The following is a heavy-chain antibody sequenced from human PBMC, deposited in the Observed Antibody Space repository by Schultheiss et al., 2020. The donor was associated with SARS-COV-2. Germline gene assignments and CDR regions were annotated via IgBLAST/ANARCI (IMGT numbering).Heavy chain of an antibody. CDR2: INHSGST. Sequence: SQTLSLTCAVYGGSFSGYYWSWIRQPPGKGLEWIGEINHSGSTKYNPSLKSRVTISRDTSKKQFSLKLSSVTAADTAVYYCAIGPNYYDSSGNYWYFDLWGRGTLVTVSS. D-gene: IGHD3-22*01. V-gene: IGHV4-34*01. CDR1: GGSFSGYY. CDR3: AIGPNYYDSSGNYWYFDL. J-gene: IGHJ2*01.